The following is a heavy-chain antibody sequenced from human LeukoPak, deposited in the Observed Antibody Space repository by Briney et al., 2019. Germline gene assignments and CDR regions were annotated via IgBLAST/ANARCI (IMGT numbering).Heavy chain of an antibody. CDR3: AKEVVVVITTPTEAGFDY. V-gene: IGHV3-23*01. Sequence: GGSLRLTCAASGFTFSSYAMSWVRQAPGKGVEWVSAIRGSGGSTYYADSVKGRFTISRDNSKNTLYLQMNSLRAEDTAVYYCAKEVVVVITTPTEAGFDYWGQGTLVTVSS. CDR2: IRGSGGST. D-gene: IGHD3-22*01. CDR1: GFTFSSYA. J-gene: IGHJ4*02.